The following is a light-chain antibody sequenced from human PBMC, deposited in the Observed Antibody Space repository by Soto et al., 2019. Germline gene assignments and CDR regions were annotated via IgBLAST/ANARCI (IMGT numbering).Light chain of an antibody. CDR2: YGS. Sequence: IVMTQSPATLSVSPGERVTFSCRASQGIRNHLAWYQHKPGQAPRLLISYGSAGATGIPARFSGSGSGTEFTLTINSLQSDDFAVYYCQQFYTWPVTFGGGTKVEIK. CDR3: QQFYTWPVT. J-gene: IGKJ4*01. V-gene: IGKV3-15*01. CDR1: QGIRNH.